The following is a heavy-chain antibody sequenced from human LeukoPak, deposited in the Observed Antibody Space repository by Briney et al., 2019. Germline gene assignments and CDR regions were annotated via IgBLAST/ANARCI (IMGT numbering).Heavy chain of an antibody. Sequence: PGGSLRLSCAASGFTFSSYGMHWVRQAPGKGLEWVSYISSSGSTIYYADSVKGRFTISRDNAKNSLYLQMNSLRAEDTAVYYCAGENGEMATMIPVWGQGTMVTVSS. CDR2: ISSSGSTI. CDR1: GFTFSSYG. CDR3: AGENGEMATMIPV. D-gene: IGHD5-24*01. J-gene: IGHJ3*01. V-gene: IGHV3-48*04.